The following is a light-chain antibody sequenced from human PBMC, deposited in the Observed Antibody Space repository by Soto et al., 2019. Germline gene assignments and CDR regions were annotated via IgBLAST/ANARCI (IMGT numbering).Light chain of an antibody. J-gene: IGLJ2*01. V-gene: IGLV2-23*01. CDR3: CSYAGSSPVV. Sequence: QSVLTQPASVSGSPGQSITISCTGTSSDVGSYNLVSWYQQHPGKAPKLMIYEGSKRPSGVSNRFSGSKSGNTASLTISGLQAEDEADYYCCSYAGSSPVVFDGGTKLTVL. CDR1: SSDVGSYNL. CDR2: EGS.